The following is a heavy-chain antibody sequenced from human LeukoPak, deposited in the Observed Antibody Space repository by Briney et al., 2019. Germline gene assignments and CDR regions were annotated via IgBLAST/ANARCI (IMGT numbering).Heavy chain of an antibody. V-gene: IGHV3-11*01. CDR2: ISSSGGTI. Sequence: PGGSQRLSCAASGFTFSDYYMSWIRQAPGRGLEGVSYISSSGGTIYYADSVKGRFTISRDNAKKSLYLQMNSLRAEDTAVYYCASVYYYGMDVWGQGTTVTVSS. J-gene: IGHJ6*02. CDR1: GFTFSDYY. CDR3: ASVYYYGMDV.